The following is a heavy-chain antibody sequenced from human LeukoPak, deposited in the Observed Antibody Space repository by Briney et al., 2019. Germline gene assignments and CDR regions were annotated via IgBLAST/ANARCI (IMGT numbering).Heavy chain of an antibody. CDR3: AREYPLFHYFDY. CDR1: GFTVSSNY. V-gene: IGHV3-53*01. CDR2: IYSGGST. J-gene: IGHJ4*02. Sequence: GGSLRLSCAASGFTVSSNYMSWVRQAPGKGLEWVSVIYSGGSTYYADSVKGRLTISRDNSQNTLYLQMHSLRAEATAVYYCAREYPLFHYFDYWGQGTLVTVSS. D-gene: IGHD2-2*01.